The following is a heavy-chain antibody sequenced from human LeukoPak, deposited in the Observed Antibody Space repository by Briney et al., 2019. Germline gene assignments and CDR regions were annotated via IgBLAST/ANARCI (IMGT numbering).Heavy chain of an antibody. V-gene: IGHV3-23*01. CDR2: ISGSGGST. Sequence: GRSLRLSCAASGFTFSSYAMSWVRQAPGKGLEWVSAISGSGGSTYYADSVKGRFTFSRDNSKNTLYLQMNSLRAEDTAVYYCTKDLRWSDYWGQGTLVTVSS. J-gene: IGHJ4*02. D-gene: IGHD4-23*01. CDR1: GFTFSSYA. CDR3: TKDLRWSDY.